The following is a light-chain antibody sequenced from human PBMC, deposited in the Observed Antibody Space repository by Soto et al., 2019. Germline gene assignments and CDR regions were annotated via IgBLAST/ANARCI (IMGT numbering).Light chain of an antibody. CDR3: QHSSYWRMYT. J-gene: IGKJ2*01. CDR2: DAS. Sequence: EIVLTQSPATLSLSPGERATLSCRASQSVSSYLAWYQQKPGQAPRLLIYDASNRATGIPARFSGSGSGTDFTLTISSLEPEDFEVYYCQHSSYWRMYTFGQGTKLEIK. V-gene: IGKV3-11*01. CDR1: QSVSSY.